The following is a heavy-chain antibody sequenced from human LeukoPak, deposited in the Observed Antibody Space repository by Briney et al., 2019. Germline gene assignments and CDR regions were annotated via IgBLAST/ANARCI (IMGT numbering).Heavy chain of an antibody. D-gene: IGHD6-19*01. Sequence: SVKASCKVSGNTFTTYDINGVRQATGQGLEWMGWMNPNSGYTGYAQKFQGRVTITRDTSISTAYMELSSLRSEDTAVYYCARVAGSIHYWGEGTLVTVSS. CDR3: ARVAGSIHY. CDR2: MNPNSGYT. CDR1: GNTFTTYD. V-gene: IGHV1-8*03. J-gene: IGHJ4*02.